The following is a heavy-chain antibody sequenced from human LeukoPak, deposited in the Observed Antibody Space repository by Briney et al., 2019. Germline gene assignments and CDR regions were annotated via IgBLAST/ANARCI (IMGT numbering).Heavy chain of an antibody. V-gene: IGHV3-53*01. CDR3: AREGSYDGSTMWYFNY. CDR1: GFTVSSNY. J-gene: IGHJ4*02. CDR2: IYSGGTI. D-gene: IGHD3-22*01. Sequence: GGSLRLSCAASGFTVSSNYMAWVRQAPGKGLEWVSVIYSGGTIYYSDSVKGRFTISRDNSKNTLYLQMNSLRAEDTAVYYCAREGSYDGSTMWYFNYWGQGTLVTVSS.